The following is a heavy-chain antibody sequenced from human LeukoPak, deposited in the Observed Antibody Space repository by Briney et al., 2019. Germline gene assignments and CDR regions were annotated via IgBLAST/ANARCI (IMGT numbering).Heavy chain of an antibody. CDR3: ARIKAGFLEWLYRYYFDY. V-gene: IGHV3-30*03. Sequence: GGSLRLSCAASGFTFSSYGMHWVRQAPGKGLEWVAVISYDGSNKYYADSVKGRFTISRDNSKNTLYLQMNSLRAEDTAVYYCARIKAGFLEWLYRYYFDYWGQGTLVTVSS. CDR2: ISYDGSNK. D-gene: IGHD3-3*01. J-gene: IGHJ4*02. CDR1: GFTFSSYG.